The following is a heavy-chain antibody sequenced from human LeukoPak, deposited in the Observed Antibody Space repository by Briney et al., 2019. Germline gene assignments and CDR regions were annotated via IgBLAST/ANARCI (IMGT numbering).Heavy chain of an antibody. CDR1: GGSFSGYY. CDR2: INHSGST. CDR3: ARDFFDP. Sequence: SETLSLTCAVYGGSFSGYYWSWIRQPPGKGLEWIGEINHSGSTNYNPSLKSRVTMSVDTSKNQFSLKLSSVTAADTAVYYCARDFFDPWGQGTLVTVSS. J-gene: IGHJ5*02. V-gene: IGHV4-34*01.